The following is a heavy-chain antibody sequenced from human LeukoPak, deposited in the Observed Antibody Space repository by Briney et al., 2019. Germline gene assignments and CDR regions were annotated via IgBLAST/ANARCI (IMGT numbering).Heavy chain of an antibody. V-gene: IGHV4-34*01. CDR1: GGSLSGFY. D-gene: IGHD3-10*01. J-gene: IGHJ3*02. CDR3: ARTTYGSGDQNDAFDI. Sequence: SETLSLTCAVYGGSLSGFYWSWIRQSPGKGLEWIGEINQSGSTNYNPSLKSRVTISVDTSKNQFSLKLSSVTAADTAVYYCARTTYGSGDQNDAFDIWGQGTMVTVSS. CDR2: INQSGST.